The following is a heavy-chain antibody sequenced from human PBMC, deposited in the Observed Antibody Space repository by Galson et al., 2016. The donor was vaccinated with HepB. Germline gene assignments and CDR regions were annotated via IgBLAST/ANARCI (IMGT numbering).Heavy chain of an antibody. CDR1: GNSVSVLS. J-gene: IGHJ4*02. CDR2: FDPEEGDT. D-gene: IGHD2/OR15-2a*01. V-gene: IGHV1-24*01. CDR3: ARDVQYRFDS. Sequence: SVKVSCKVSGNSVSVLSMHWVRQAPGKGLEWMGGFDPEEGDTTYPQKFQGRVTMTEDTSSDTAYMELRSLRFDDTALYYCARDVQYRFDSWGQGTLVTVSS.